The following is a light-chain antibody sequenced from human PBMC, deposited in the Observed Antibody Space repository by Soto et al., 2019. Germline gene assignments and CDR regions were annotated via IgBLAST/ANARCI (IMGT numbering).Light chain of an antibody. V-gene: IGLV2-14*01. CDR3: SSSSSSSTLYV. Sequence: QSVLTQPASVSGSPGQSITISCIGTSSDIGAYNYVSWYQQHPGKVPKLMIYEVTNRPSGLSNRFSGSKSGNTASLTISGLQAEDEAEYFCSSSSSSSTLYVFGTGTKVTVL. CDR2: EVT. J-gene: IGLJ1*01. CDR1: SSDIGAYNY.